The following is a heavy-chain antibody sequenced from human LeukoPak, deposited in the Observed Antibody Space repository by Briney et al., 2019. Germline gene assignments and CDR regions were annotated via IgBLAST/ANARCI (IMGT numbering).Heavy chain of an antibody. Sequence: ASVKVSCKASGYTFTAYYMHWVRQAPGQGLEWMGWINPNSGATNYAQNFQGRVTMTADTSISTAYLDLSRLRSDDSAVYYCARDPIVQAGYYCGMDVWGQGTTVTVSS. D-gene: IGHD2/OR15-2a*01. CDR2: INPNSGAT. CDR3: ARDPIVQAGYYCGMDV. J-gene: IGHJ6*02. V-gene: IGHV1-2*02. CDR1: GYTFTAYY.